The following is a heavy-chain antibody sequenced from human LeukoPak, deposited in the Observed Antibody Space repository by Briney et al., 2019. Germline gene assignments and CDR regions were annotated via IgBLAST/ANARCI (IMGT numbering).Heavy chain of an antibody. V-gene: IGHV3-64D*06. Sequence: GGSLRLSCSASGFTFSSYAMHWVRQAPGKGLEYVSAISSNGGSTYYADSVKGRFTISRDNSKNTLYLQMSSLRAEDMAVYYCVKIYYDILTGYPRWGQGTLVTVSS. CDR3: VKIYYDILTGYPR. CDR1: GFTFSSYA. CDR2: ISSNGGST. J-gene: IGHJ4*02. D-gene: IGHD3-9*01.